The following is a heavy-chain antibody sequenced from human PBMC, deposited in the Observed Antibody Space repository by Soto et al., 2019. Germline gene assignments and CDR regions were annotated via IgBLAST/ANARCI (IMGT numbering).Heavy chain of an antibody. Sequence: ASVKVSCKASGYTFTSYYMHWVRQAPGQGLEWMGIINPSGGSTSYAQKFQGRVTMTRDTSTSTVYMELSSLRSEDTAVYYCARLGFCGGESCYPLDSWGQGTMVTVSS. CDR3: ARLGFCGGESCYPLDS. CDR2: INPSGGST. CDR1: GYTFTSYY. J-gene: IGHJ3*02. D-gene: IGHD2-15*01. V-gene: IGHV1-46*01.